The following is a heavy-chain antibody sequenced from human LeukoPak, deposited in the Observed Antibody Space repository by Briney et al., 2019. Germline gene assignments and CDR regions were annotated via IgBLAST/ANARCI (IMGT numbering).Heavy chain of an antibody. D-gene: IGHD2/OR15-2a*01. CDR3: ARLSWPHDAFDI. V-gene: IGHV4-30-4*01. J-gene: IGHJ3*02. Sequence: SETLSLTCTVSGGSISSGDYYWSWIRQPPGKGLEWIGYIYYSGSTNYNPSLKSRVTISVDTSKNQFSLKLSSVTAADTAVYYCARLSWPHDAFDIWGQGTMVTVSS. CDR2: IYYSGST. CDR1: GGSISSGDYY.